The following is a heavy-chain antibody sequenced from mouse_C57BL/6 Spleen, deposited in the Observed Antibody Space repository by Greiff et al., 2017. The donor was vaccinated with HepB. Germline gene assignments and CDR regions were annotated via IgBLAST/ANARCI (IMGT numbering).Heavy chain of an antibody. Sequence: EVKVVESGGGLVKPGGSLKLSCAASGFTFSDYGMHWVRQAPEKGLEWVAYISSGSSTIYYADTVKGRFTISRDNAKNTLFLQMTSLRSEDTAMYYCARFYGSSYKNYAMDYWGQGTSVTVSS. D-gene: IGHD1-1*01. CDR2: ISSGSSTI. J-gene: IGHJ4*01. V-gene: IGHV5-17*01. CDR3: ARFYGSSYKNYAMDY. CDR1: GFTFSDYG.